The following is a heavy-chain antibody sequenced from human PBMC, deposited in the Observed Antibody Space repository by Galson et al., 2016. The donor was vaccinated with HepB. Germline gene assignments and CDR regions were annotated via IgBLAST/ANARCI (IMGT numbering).Heavy chain of an antibody. CDR3: AGLLVPAASYYPYYGMDV. Sequence: PRLSCAASGFSISIYSMNWVRQAPGKGLEWVSYISSSSSTIYYADSVKGRFTISRDNAKNSLYLQMNSLRAEDTAVYYCAGLLVPAASYYPYYGMDVWGQGTTVTVSS. V-gene: IGHV3-48*01. CDR1: GFSISIYS. D-gene: IGHD2-2*01. J-gene: IGHJ6*02. CDR2: ISSSSSTI.